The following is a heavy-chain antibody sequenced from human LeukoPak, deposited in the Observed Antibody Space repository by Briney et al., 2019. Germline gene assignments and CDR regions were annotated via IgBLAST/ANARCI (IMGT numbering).Heavy chain of an antibody. D-gene: IGHD6-6*01. CDR3: ARGGIAGRPVYYYYMDV. CDR2: ISAVSTYI. CDR1: GFTFSSYT. J-gene: IGHJ6*03. Sequence: GGSLRLSCAASGFTFSSYTIHWVRQAPGKGLEWVSSISAVSTYIYYAGSVKGRFTISRDNVEKSAYLELSGLTAHDTAIYYCARGGIAGRPVYYYYMDVWGKGTTVTVSS. V-gene: IGHV3-21*01.